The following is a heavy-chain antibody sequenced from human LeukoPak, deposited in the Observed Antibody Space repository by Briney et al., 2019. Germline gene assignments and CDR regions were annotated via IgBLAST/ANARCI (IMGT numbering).Heavy chain of an antibody. CDR1: GFTFSSYG. D-gene: IGHD3-22*01. CDR2: ISGSGGST. J-gene: IGHJ3*02. CDR3: AKDRGNYYDSSGYPINDAFDI. Sequence: GGSLRLSCAASGFTFSSYGMSWVRQAPGKGLEWVPAISGSGGSTYYADSVKGRFTISRDNSKNTLYLQMNSLRAEDTAVYYCAKDRGNYYDSSGYPINDAFDIWGQGTMVTVSS. V-gene: IGHV3-23*01.